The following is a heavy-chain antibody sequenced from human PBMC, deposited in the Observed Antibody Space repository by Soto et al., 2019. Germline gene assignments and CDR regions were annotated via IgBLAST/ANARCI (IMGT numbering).Heavy chain of an antibody. V-gene: IGHV4-31*03. Sequence: QVQLQESGPGLVKPSQTLSLTCTVSGGSISSGGYYWSWIRQHPGKGLEWIGYISYSGSTYYNPSLMSRVTIAVDTSKNQFSLNLSSVTAADTALYYCARTDHASGTSLKTRGGYYFDCWGQGTLVTVSS. D-gene: IGHD3-10*01. CDR2: ISYSGST. J-gene: IGHJ4*02. CDR1: GGSISSGGYY. CDR3: ARTDHASGTSLKTRGGYYFDC.